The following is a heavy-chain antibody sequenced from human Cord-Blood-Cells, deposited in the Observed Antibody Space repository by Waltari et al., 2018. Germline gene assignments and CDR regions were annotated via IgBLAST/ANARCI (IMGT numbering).Heavy chain of an antibody. CDR1: GYSISSGYY. Sequence: QVQLQESGPGLVKPSETLTLTCTVSGYSISSGYYWGWIRQPPGKGLEWIGSIYHSGSTYSNPSLKSRVTIAVDTSKNQFSLKLSSVTAADTAVYYCARVYNYWGQGTLVTVSS. J-gene: IGHJ4*02. CDR3: ARVYNY. D-gene: IGHD2-2*02. CDR2: IYHSGST. V-gene: IGHV4-38-2*02.